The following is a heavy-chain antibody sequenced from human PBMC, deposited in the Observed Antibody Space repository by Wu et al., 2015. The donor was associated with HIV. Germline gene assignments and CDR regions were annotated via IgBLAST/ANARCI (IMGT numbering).Heavy chain of an antibody. Sequence: QVQLVQSGAEVKKPGASVKVSCKASGYTFTGYYMHWVRQAPGQGLEWMGWINPNSGGTNYAQKFQGRVTMTRDTSISTAYMELSRLRSDDTAVYYCARGPIAVAGIHAFDIWGQGTMVTVSS. J-gene: IGHJ3*02. CDR1: GYTFTGYY. D-gene: IGHD6-19*01. CDR2: INPNSGGT. V-gene: IGHV1-2*02. CDR3: ARGPIAVAGIHAFDI.